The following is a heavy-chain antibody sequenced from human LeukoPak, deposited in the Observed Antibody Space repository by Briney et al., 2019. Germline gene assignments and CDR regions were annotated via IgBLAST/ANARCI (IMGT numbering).Heavy chain of an antibody. V-gene: IGHV3-7*03. CDR2: SNQDGSEK. Sequence: GGSLRLSCAASGFTFSSYWMSWVRQAPGKGLEWVASSNQDGSEKNYVDSVKGRFTISRENAKNSLYLQMNSLRAEDTAVYYCARGGWYPEYWAQGTPVTVSS. J-gene: IGHJ4*02. CDR1: GFTFSSYW. CDR3: ARGGWYPEY. D-gene: IGHD3-16*01.